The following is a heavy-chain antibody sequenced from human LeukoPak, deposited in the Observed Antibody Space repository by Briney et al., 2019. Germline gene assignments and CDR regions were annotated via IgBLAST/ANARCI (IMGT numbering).Heavy chain of an antibody. J-gene: IGHJ4*02. Sequence: SETLSLTCAVYGGSFSGYYWSWIRQPPGKGLEWIGYIYYSGSINYNPSLKSRVTISVDTSKSQFSLKLTSVTAADTAVYYCARSRGYSYGTTFLDYWGQGTLVTVSS. CDR1: GGSFSGYY. V-gene: IGHV4-59*08. CDR3: ARSRGYSYGTTFLDY. CDR2: IYYSGSI. D-gene: IGHD5-18*01.